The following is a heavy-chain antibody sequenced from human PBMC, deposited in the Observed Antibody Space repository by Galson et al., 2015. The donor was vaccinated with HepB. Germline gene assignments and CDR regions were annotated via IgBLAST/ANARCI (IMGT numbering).Heavy chain of an antibody. D-gene: IGHD2-2*01. CDR3: ARWYCSSTSCSLNWFDP. J-gene: IGHJ5*02. CDR2: IYWDDDK. V-gene: IGHV2-5*02. CDR1: GFSLSTSGVG. Sequence: PALVKPTQTLTLTCTFSGFSLSTSGVGVGWIRQPPGKALEWLALIYWDDDKRYSPSLKSRLTITKDTSKNQVVLTMTNMDPVDTATYYCARWYCSSTSCSLNWFDPWGQGTLVTVSS.